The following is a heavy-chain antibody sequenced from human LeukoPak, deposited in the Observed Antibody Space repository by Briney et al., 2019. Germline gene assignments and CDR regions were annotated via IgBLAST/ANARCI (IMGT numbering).Heavy chain of an antibody. V-gene: IGHV3-21*01. CDR3: ARASTEGIYRTIPGFDY. Sequence: GGSLRLSCAASGFTFSSYEMNWVRQAPGKGLEWLSFISRSTSNIYYADSVKGRFTISRDNAKNSLYLQMNSLRAEDTAVYYCARASTEGIYRTIPGFDYWGQGTLVTVSS. D-gene: IGHD3-16*02. J-gene: IGHJ4*02. CDR1: GFTFSSYE. CDR2: ISRSTSNI.